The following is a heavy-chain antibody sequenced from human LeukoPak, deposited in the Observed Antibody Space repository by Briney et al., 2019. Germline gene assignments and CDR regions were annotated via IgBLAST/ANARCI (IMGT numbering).Heavy chain of an antibody. CDR1: GGSISSYY. J-gene: IGHJ4*02. Sequence: SETLSLTCTVSGGSISSYYWSWIRQPPGKGLEWIGYIYYSGSTNYNPSLKSRVTISVDTSKNQFSLKLSSVTAADTAVYYCARATPGFNYDFWSGYYTYFDYWGQGTLVTVSS. CDR3: ARATPGFNYDFWSGYYTYFDY. CDR2: IYYSGST. V-gene: IGHV4-59*01. D-gene: IGHD3-3*01.